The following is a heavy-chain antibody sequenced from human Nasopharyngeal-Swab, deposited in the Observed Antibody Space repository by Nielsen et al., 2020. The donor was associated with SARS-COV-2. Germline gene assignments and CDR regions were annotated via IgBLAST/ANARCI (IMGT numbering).Heavy chain of an antibody. D-gene: IGHD3-22*01. Sequence: SETLSLTCAVYGGSFSAYYWSWIRQPPGKGLEWIGEINHSGTTSYNPSLKSRVTISSDTSKNQFSLKLSSVTAADTAVYYCARGHRSISMIVVVIATAHFYFDSWGRGTLVTVTS. CDR3: ARGHRSISMIVVVIATAHFYFDS. J-gene: IGHJ4*02. CDR2: INHSGTT. V-gene: IGHV4-34*01. CDR1: GGSFSAYY.